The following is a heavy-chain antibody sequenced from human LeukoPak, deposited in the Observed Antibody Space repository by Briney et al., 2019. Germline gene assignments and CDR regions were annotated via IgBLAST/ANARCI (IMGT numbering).Heavy chain of an antibody. CDR2: INPNSGGT. J-gene: IGHJ6*02. Sequence: ASVKVSCEASGYTFTGYYMHWVRQAPGQGLEWMGWINPNSGGTNYAQKFQGRVTMTRDTSISTAYMELSRLRSDDTAVYYCARTSGDMVRGVIDYYYYGMDVWGQGTTVTVSS. D-gene: IGHD3-10*01. V-gene: IGHV1-2*02. CDR3: ARTSGDMVRGVIDYYYYGMDV. CDR1: GYTFTGYY.